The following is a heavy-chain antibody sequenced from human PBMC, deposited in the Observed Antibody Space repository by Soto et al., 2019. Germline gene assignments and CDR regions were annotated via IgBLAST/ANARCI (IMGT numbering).Heavy chain of an antibody. CDR2: IDYTGGT. J-gene: IGHJ4*02. CDR3: ARVGYGDYGRGYYFDF. Sequence: PSETLSLTCSVSGASIRDGDYYWSWLRQPPGKGPEWIGTIDYTGGTHYNPTLTGPVSMSVDTSANQFSLKVNFVTAADSAVYYCARVGYGDYGRGYYFDFWGPGILVTVSS. V-gene: IGHV4-30-4*01. CDR1: GASIRDGDYY. D-gene: IGHD4-17*01.